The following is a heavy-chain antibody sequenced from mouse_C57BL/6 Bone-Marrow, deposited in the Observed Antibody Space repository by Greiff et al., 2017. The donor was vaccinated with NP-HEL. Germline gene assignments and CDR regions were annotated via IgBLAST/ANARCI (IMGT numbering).Heavy chain of an antibody. CDR2: INPGSGGT. Sequence: VQLVESGAELVRPGTSVKVSCKASGYAFTNYLIEWVKQRPGQGLEWIGVINPGSGGTNYNEKFKGKATLTADKSSSTAYMQLSSLTSEDSAVYFCARGGGLYYGSSSYAMDYWGQGTSVTVSS. CDR1: GYAFTNYL. J-gene: IGHJ4*01. V-gene: IGHV1-54*01. D-gene: IGHD1-1*01. CDR3: ARGGGLYYGSSSYAMDY.